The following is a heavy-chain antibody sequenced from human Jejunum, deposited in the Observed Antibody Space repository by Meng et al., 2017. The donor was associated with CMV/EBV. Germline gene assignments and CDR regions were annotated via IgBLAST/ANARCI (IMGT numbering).Heavy chain of an antibody. CDR2: LSRDGEST. Sequence: CAASGFTFGNSAMSWVRQAPGKGLEWVSGLSRDGESTYYADSVKGRFTISRDTSKNTLYLQMNSLKAGDTAVYYCAKVEATGSPFDNWGQGTLVTVSS. J-gene: IGHJ4*02. V-gene: IGHV3-23*01. CDR3: AKVEATGSPFDN. CDR1: GFTFGNSA. D-gene: IGHD1-26*01.